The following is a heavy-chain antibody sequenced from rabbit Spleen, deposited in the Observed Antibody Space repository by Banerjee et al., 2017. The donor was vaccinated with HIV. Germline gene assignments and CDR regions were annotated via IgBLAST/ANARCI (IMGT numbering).Heavy chain of an antibody. V-gene: IGHV1S40*01. CDR3: ARDTSTSFSSYGMDL. CDR1: GFSFSSVYD. CDR2: IAGSSSGFT. Sequence: QQLVESGGGLVKPGASLTLTCTASGFSFSSVYDMCWVRQAPGKGLEWIACIAGSSSGFTYSATWAKGRFTISQSTSLNTVDLQMTSLTAADTATYFCARDTSTSFSSYGMDLWGPGTLVTVS. J-gene: IGHJ6*01. D-gene: IGHD1-1*01.